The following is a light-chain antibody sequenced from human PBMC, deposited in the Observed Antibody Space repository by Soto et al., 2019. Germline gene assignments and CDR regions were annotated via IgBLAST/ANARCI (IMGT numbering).Light chain of an antibody. CDR3: QQRSNWPPLT. V-gene: IGKV3-11*01. Sequence: ELVLTQSPATLSLSPGERASLSCRASQSVSTYLAWYQQKPGQAPRLLIYDASNRATGVPVRFSGSGSGTDFTLTISSLEPEDFAVYYCQQRSNWPPLTFGGGTKVDIK. J-gene: IGKJ4*01. CDR1: QSVSTY. CDR2: DAS.